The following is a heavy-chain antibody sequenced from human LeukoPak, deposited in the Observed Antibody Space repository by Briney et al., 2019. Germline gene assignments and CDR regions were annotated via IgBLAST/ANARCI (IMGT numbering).Heavy chain of an antibody. J-gene: IGHJ6*03. V-gene: IGHV3-30*01. Sequence: GGSLRLSCAASGFTFSSYAMHWVRQAPGKELEWVAVISYDGSNKYYADSVKGRFTISRDNSKNTLYLQMNSLRAEDTAVYYCARGGYSYEEEVAYYYYYMDVWGKGTTVTVSS. D-gene: IGHD5-18*01. CDR1: GFTFSSYA. CDR2: ISYDGSNK. CDR3: ARGGYSYEEEVAYYYYYMDV.